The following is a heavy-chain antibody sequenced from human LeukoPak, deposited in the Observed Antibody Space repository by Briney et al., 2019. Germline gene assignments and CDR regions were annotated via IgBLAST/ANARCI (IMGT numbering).Heavy chain of an antibody. CDR1: GFTVSSNY. J-gene: IGHJ3*02. Sequence: GGSLRLSCAASGFTVSSNYMSWVRQAPGKGLEWVSVIYSGDNTYYADSVKGRFTISRDNAKNSLYLQMNSLRAEDTAVYYCARVEEQQDAFDIWGQGTMVTVSS. CDR3: ARVEEQQDAFDI. V-gene: IGHV3-66*01. CDR2: IYSGDNT. D-gene: IGHD6-13*01.